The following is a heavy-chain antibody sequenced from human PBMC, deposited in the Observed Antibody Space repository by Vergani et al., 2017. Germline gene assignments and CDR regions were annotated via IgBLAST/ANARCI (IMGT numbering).Heavy chain of an antibody. J-gene: IGHJ6*03. CDR1: GGSISSGSYY. CDR3: ARGDNYYDSSGYYPRYYYYIDV. Sequence: QVQLQESGPGLVKPSQTLSLTCTVSGGSISSGSYYWSWIRQPAGKGLEWIGRIYTSGSTNYNPSLKSRVTMSVDTSKNQFSLKLRSVTAADTAVYYCARGDNYYDSSGYYPRYYYYIDVWGKGTTVTVSS. CDR2: IYTSGST. D-gene: IGHD3-22*01. V-gene: IGHV4-61*02.